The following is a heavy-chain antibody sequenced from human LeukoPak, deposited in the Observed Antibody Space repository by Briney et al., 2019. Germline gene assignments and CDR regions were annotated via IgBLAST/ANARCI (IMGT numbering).Heavy chain of an antibody. V-gene: IGHV4-59*11. Sequence: WDTLTLICAVCDDSFSSHYWLCAREPRGKALEWIGYISYIGSTNYNPSLRSRVTISIDTSRNEFSLRLSSVTAADTAVYYCARDLVTVTKGFDIWGQGTMVSVSS. D-gene: IGHD4-17*01. CDR2: ISYIGST. CDR3: ARDLVTVTKGFDI. CDR1: DDSFSSHY. J-gene: IGHJ3*02.